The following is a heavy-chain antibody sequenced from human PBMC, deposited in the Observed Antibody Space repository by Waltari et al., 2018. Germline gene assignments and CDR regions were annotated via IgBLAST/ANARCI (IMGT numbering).Heavy chain of an antibody. J-gene: IGHJ4*02. CDR1: GYSFTSYW. D-gene: IGHD3-3*01. CDR3: ARHPAIRFLEWSLGFDY. Sequence: EVQLVQSGAEVKKPGESLTISCKGSGYSFTSYWIGWVRQMPGKGLEWMGIIYPGDSETRYSPSFQGQVTISADKSISTAYLQWSSLKASDTAMYYCARHPAIRFLEWSLGFDYWGQGTLVTVSS. V-gene: IGHV5-51*01. CDR2: IYPGDSET.